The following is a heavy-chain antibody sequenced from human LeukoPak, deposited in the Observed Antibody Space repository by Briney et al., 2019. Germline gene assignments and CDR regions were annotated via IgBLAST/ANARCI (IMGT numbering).Heavy chain of an antibody. D-gene: IGHD6-6*01. V-gene: IGHV4-61*02. Sequence: SETLSLTCTVSGGSISSSNYYWNWIRQPAGKGLEWIGRIYTSGSTNYNPSLKSRVTISVDTSKNQFSLKLSSVTAADTALYYCARGEYSSSSGVYYYYMDVWGKGTTVTVSS. J-gene: IGHJ6*03. CDR1: GGSISSSNYY. CDR3: ARGEYSSSSGVYYYYMDV. CDR2: IYTSGST.